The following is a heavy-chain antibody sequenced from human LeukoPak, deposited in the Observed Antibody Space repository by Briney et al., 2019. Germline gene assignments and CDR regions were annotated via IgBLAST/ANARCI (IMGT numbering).Heavy chain of an antibody. CDR3: ARAPMGGYTYTMGS. CDR2: ISSDGSST. V-gene: IGHV3-74*01. CDR1: GFTFSAYW. Sequence: GGSLRLSCAASGFTFSAYWMHWVRQAPGKGLVWVSRISSDGSSTNYADSVKGRFTISRDNAKNTLYLRMDSLRAEDTAVYYCARAPMGGYTYTMGSWGQGTLVTVSS. D-gene: IGHD5-18*01. J-gene: IGHJ5*02.